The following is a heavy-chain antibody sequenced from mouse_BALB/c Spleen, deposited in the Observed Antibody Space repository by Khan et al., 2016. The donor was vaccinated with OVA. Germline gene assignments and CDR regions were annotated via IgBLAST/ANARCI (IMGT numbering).Heavy chain of an antibody. V-gene: IGHV2-6-4*01. D-gene: IGHD2-14*01. Sequence: VQLQESGPGLVAPSQSLSSTCTVSGFSLSRYNIHWVRQPPGKGLEWLGVIWGGGGTDYISTLKSRLSISKDNSKSQVFLKMNSLQTDDTAMYYCARAYYRYDGYYAMDYWGQGTSGTVSS. CDR1: GFSLSRYN. J-gene: IGHJ4*01. CDR2: IWGGGGT. CDR3: ARAYYRYDGYYAMDY.